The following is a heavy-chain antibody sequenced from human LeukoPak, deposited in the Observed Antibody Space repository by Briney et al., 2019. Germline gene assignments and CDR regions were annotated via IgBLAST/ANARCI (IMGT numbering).Heavy chain of an antibody. CDR1: GGSISSSSYY. D-gene: IGHD3-22*01. CDR2: IYYSGST. CDR3: ARFLSDDSSYYYDITTFDY. V-gene: IGHV4-39*07. J-gene: IGHJ4*02. Sequence: SETLSLTCTVSGGSISSSSYYWGWIRQPPGKGLEWIGSIYYSGSTYYNPSLKSRVTISVDTSKNQFSLKLSSVTAADTAVYYCARFLSDDSSYYYDITTFDYWGQGTLVTVSS.